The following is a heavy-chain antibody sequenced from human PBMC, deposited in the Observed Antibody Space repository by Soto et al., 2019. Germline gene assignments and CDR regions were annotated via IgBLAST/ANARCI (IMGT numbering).Heavy chain of an antibody. V-gene: IGHV5-51*01. D-gene: IGHD3-22*01. J-gene: IGHJ5*02. CDR1: GYRFTSYW. CDR2: IFPSDSDT. CDR3: ARKDKSGYFNWFDP. Sequence: LGESLKISCRTPGYRFTSYWIAWVRQMPGKGLEWMGIIFPSDSDTRYSPSFQGQVTISADRSTSTVFLQWASLKASDTAVYFCARKDKSGYFNWFDPWGQGTLVTVSS.